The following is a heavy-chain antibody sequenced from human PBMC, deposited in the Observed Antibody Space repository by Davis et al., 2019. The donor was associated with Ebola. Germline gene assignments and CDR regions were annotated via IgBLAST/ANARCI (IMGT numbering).Heavy chain of an antibody. Sequence: PSETLSLTCAVYGGSFSGYYWSWIRQPPGKGLEWIGEINHSGSTYYNPSLKSRVTISVDTSKNQFSLKLSSVTAADTAVYYCASLLNSIVVVPAAHPGGFDYWGQGTLVTVSS. CDR3: ASLLNSIVVVPAAHPGGFDY. J-gene: IGHJ4*02. CDR1: GGSFSGYY. D-gene: IGHD2-2*01. V-gene: IGHV4-34*01. CDR2: INHSGST.